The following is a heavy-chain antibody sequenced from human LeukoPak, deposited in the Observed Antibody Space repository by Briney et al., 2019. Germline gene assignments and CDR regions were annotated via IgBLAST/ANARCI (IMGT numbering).Heavy chain of an antibody. CDR2: IYDSGST. V-gene: IGHV4-59*12. CDR3: ARDPGGSYYYFDY. Sequence: SETLSLTCTVSGGSISSNYWSWLRQPPGKGLEWSGYIYDSGSTNYNPSLKSRVTISVDTSKKQFSLKLSSVTAADTAVYYCARDPGGSYYYFDYWGQGTLVTVSS. D-gene: IGHD1-26*01. CDR1: GGSISSNY. J-gene: IGHJ4*02.